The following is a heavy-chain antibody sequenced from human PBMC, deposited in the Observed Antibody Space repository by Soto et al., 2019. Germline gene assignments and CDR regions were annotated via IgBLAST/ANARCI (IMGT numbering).Heavy chain of an antibody. CDR1: EYSFSIFW. D-gene: IGHD3-10*01. J-gene: IGHJ4*02. CDR2: IDPSNSYV. CDR3: ARHQAGSGNANFDF. Sequence: GESLKISCQAFEYSFSIFWISWVRQLPGKGLEWMGRIDPSNSYVAYSPSFQGQVTISVDRSARTAFLHWGSLKASDSATYYCARHQAGSGNANFDFWGQGSQVTVSS. V-gene: IGHV5-10-1*04.